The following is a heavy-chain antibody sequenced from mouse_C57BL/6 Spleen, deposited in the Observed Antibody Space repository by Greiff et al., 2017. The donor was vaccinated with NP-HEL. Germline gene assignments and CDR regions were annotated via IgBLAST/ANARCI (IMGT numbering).Heavy chain of an antibody. Sequence: QVQLQQSGPELVKPGASVKISCKASGYTFTSYYIHWVKQRPGQGLEWIGWIYPGSGNTKYNEKFKGKATLTADTSSSTTDMQLSSLTSEDSAVYYCARGAHGSYYAMDYWGQGTSVTVSS. V-gene: IGHV1-66*01. J-gene: IGHJ4*01. D-gene: IGHD1-1*02. CDR1: GYTFTSYY. CDR3: ARGAHGSYYAMDY. CDR2: IYPGSGNT.